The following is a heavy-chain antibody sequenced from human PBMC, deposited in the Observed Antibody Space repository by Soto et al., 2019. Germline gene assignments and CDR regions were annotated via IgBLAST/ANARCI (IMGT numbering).Heavy chain of an antibody. Sequence: EVQLVESGGGLVQPGRSLRLSCAASGFTFDDYAMHWVRQAPGKGLEWVSGISWSSGSIGYADSVKGRFTISRDNAKNSLYLQMNSLRAEDTALYYCARLYSSGWYMSYYYYGMDVWGQGTTVTVSS. D-gene: IGHD6-19*01. CDR3: ARLYSSGWYMSYYYYGMDV. CDR2: ISWSSGSI. CDR1: GFTFDDYA. J-gene: IGHJ6*02. V-gene: IGHV3-9*01.